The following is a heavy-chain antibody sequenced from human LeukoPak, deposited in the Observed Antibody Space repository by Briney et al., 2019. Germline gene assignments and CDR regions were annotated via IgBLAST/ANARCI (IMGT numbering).Heavy chain of an antibody. V-gene: IGHV4-39*07. CDR1: GGSISSSSYY. J-gene: IGHJ6*02. Sequence: SETLSLTCTVSGGSISSSSYYWGWIRQPPGKGLEWIGSIYYSGSTYYNPSLKSRVTISVDTSKNQFSLKLSSVTAADTAVYYCARGLELTYYYYGMDVWGQGTTVTVSS. CDR3: ARGLELTYYYYGMDV. D-gene: IGHD4/OR15-4a*01. CDR2: IYYSGST.